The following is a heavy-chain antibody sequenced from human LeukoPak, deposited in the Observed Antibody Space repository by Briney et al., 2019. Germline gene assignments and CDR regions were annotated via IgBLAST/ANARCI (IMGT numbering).Heavy chain of an antibody. Sequence: GGSLRLSCAASGFIVSNNFMSWVRQAPGKGLEWVSVIYSGGSTYYADSVKGRFTISRDNSRNTLYLQMNSLRVEDTAVYYCARDCSGGSCYGGAMDVWGQGTTVIVSS. J-gene: IGHJ6*02. CDR3: ARDCSGGSCYGGAMDV. CDR2: IYSGGST. CDR1: GFIVSNNF. V-gene: IGHV3-66*01. D-gene: IGHD2-15*01.